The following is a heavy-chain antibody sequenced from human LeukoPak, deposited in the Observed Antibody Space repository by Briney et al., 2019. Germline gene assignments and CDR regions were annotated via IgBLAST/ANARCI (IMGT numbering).Heavy chain of an antibody. CDR2: VYTTGST. Sequence: SETLSLTCTVSGGSVNSYYWTWIRQPAGKGLEWIGHVYTTGSTNYNPSLKSRVTMSVDPSKDQFSLKLTSVTAADTAVYYCARMEWFQVGVPWFDPWGQGTLVTVSS. D-gene: IGHD3-3*01. CDR1: GGSVNSYY. CDR3: ARMEWFQVGVPWFDP. V-gene: IGHV4-4*07. J-gene: IGHJ5*02.